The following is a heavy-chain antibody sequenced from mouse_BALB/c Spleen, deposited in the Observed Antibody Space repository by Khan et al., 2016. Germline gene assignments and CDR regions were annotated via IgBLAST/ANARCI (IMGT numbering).Heavy chain of an antibody. Sequence: QVQLKQSGAELMKPGASVKISCKATGYTFNNYWIEWVKQRPGHGLEWIGDILPGSGNSNYNENLKGKATFTADTSSNTAYMQLSSLTSEDSAVYYFARAWYSMDYWGQGTSVTVSS. CDR1: GYTFNNYW. CDR3: ARAWYSMDY. V-gene: IGHV1-9*01. CDR2: ILPGSGNS. J-gene: IGHJ4*01.